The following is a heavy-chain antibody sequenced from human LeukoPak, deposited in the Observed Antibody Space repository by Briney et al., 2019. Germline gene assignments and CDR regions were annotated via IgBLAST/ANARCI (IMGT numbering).Heavy chain of an antibody. D-gene: IGHD3-3*01. CDR2: INPNSGGT. J-gene: IGHJ1*01. CDR1: GYTFTGYY. Sequence: GASVKVSCKASGYTFTGYYMHWVRQAPGQGLEWMGWINPNSGGTNYAQKFQGRVTMTRDTSISTAYMELSRLRSDDTAVYYCASGLRFLEWLLPKEYFQHWGQGTLVTVSS. CDR3: ASGLRFLEWLLPKEYFQH. V-gene: IGHV1-2*02.